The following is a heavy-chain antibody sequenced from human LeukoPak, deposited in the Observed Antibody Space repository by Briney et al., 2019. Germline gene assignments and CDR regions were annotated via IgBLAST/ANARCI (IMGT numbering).Heavy chain of an antibody. Sequence: SVKVSCKASGYTFTGYYIHWVRQAPGQGLEWMGGIIPIFGTANYAQKFQGRVTITTDESTSTAYMELSSLRSEDTAVYYCAREAWFGELSYFDYWGQGTLVTVSS. CDR1: GYTFTGYY. CDR2: IIPIFGTA. V-gene: IGHV1-69*05. CDR3: AREAWFGELSYFDY. D-gene: IGHD3-10*01. J-gene: IGHJ4*02.